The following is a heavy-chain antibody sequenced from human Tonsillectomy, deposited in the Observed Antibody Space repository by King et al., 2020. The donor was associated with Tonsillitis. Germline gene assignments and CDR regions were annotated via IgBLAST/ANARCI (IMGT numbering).Heavy chain of an antibody. D-gene: IGHD1-26*01. V-gene: IGHV1-18*01. CDR3: ARDRWEPGGSYYYYYGMDV. Sequence: HVQLVQSGAEVKKPGASVKVSCKASGYTFNNYGISWVRQAPGQGLEWMGWISAYNGNTDYGAKFQGGVTMTTDTSTSTAYMELRSLRSGDTAVYYCARDRWEPGGSYYYYYGMDVWGQGTTVTVSS. CDR2: ISAYNGNT. J-gene: IGHJ6*02. CDR1: GYTFNNYG.